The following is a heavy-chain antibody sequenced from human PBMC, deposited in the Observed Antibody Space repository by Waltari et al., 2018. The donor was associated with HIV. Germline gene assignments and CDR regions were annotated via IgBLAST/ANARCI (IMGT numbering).Heavy chain of an antibody. D-gene: IGHD4-4*01. J-gene: IGHJ6*02. CDR2: INPNSGGT. V-gene: IGHV1-2*06. Sequence: QVQLVQSGAEVKKPGASAKDLCTASGYTFTGSYIPGVRRAHGQGLGWMGRINPNSGGTNYAQQFQGRVTMTRDTSISTAYMELSRLRSDDTAVYYCAREGARMTTMIYYYYGMDVWGQGTTVTVSS. CDR1: GYTFTGSY. CDR3: AREGARMTTMIYYYYGMDV.